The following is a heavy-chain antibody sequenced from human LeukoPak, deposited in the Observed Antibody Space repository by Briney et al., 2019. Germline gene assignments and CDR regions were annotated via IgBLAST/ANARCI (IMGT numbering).Heavy chain of an antibody. V-gene: IGHV3-7*01. CDR1: GFTFSSYW. Sequence: GGSLSLSCAASGFTFSSYWMSGVRQPPGKGLEWVANIKQDGSEKYYVDSVKGRFTISRDNAKNSLYLQMNSLRAEDTAVYYCARDVYSSGWYQFFDYWGQGTLVTVSS. D-gene: IGHD6-19*01. CDR3: ARDVYSSGWYQFFDY. J-gene: IGHJ4*02. CDR2: IKQDGSEK.